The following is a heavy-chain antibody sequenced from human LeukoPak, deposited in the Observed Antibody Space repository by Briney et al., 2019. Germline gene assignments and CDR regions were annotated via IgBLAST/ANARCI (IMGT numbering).Heavy chain of an antibody. CDR2: SNPNSGGT. CDR3: ARGADYGGNQRDAY. J-gene: IGHJ4*02. V-gene: IGHV1-2*06. CDR1: GYTFTAYY. D-gene: IGHD4-23*01. Sequence: SVKVSCEASGYTFTAYYIHWVRPAPGQGIDWMGRSNPNSGGTLCAKSFPGAVTINRDTSISTAYLELSSLGSDDTAVSYCARGADYGGNQRDAYWGQGTLVTVSS.